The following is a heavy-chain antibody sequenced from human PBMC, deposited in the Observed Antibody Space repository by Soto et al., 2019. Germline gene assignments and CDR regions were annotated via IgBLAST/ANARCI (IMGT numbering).Heavy chain of an antibody. CDR2: MYYNGRT. V-gene: IGHV4-31*03. CDR3: ARVPFYSMVDS. D-gene: IGHD4-4*01. Sequence: QVQLQESGPGLVKPSQTLSLTCTVSGGSISSGAYYWSWIRQHPGKGLEWIGYMYYNGRTYYNPSLKSRVTISIDTSKNQFSLKLSSVTAADTAVYYCARVPFYSMVDSWGQGTLVTVSS. CDR1: GGSISSGAYY. J-gene: IGHJ5*02.